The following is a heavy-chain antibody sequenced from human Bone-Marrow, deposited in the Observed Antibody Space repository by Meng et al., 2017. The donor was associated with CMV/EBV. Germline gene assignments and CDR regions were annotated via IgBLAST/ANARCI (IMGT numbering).Heavy chain of an antibody. Sequence: SETLSLTCTVSGYSISSGYYWGWIRQPPGKGLEWIASIYYSGSTYYNPSLESRVTISVDTSKNQFSLKVSSVTAADTAVYYCARTGSYSHFDYWGQGTLVTVSS. J-gene: IGHJ4*02. D-gene: IGHD1-26*01. CDR2: IYYSGST. CDR1: GYSISSGYY. CDR3: ARTGSYSHFDY. V-gene: IGHV4-38-2*02.